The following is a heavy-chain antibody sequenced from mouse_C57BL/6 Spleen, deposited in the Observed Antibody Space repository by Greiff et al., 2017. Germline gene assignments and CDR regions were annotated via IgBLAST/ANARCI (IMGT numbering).Heavy chain of an antibody. V-gene: IGHV5-12*01. CDR2: ISNGGGST. CDR3: ARQGDYVYVDV. J-gene: IGHJ1*03. Sequence: EVKLVESGGGLVQPGGSLKLSCAASGFTFSDYYMYWVRQTPEKRLEWVAYISNGGGSTYYPDTVKGRFTISRDNAKNTLYLQMSRLKSEDTAMYYCARQGDYVYVDVWGTGTTVTVSS. CDR1: GFTFSDYY. D-gene: IGHD2-4*01.